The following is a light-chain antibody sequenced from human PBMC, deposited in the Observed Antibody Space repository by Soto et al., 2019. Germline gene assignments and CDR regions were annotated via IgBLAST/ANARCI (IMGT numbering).Light chain of an antibody. CDR2: DVS. CDR3: AVYYCHPAP. CDR1: QRMSGW. V-gene: IGKV1-5*01. J-gene: IGKJ4*01. Sequence: DIQFTQSPSTLSVSVGDTVTITCRASQRMSGWLAWHQQKPGKAPKLLIYDVSALKRGVPPRFSGSGSGTEITLTIFSLTLDDFEPEDFAVYYCHPAPFGGGTKVDIK.